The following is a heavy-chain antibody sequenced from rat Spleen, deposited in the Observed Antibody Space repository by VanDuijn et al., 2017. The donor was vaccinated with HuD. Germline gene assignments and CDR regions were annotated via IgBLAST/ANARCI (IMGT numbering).Heavy chain of an antibody. CDR2: ITSAGVTT. V-gene: IGHV5-19*01. CDR1: GVTFSNYG. Sequence: EVQLVESGGGLVQPGRSLKLSCAASGVTFSNYGMHWIRQAPTKGLEWVASITSAGVTTYYPDSVKGRFTISRDNAKGTLYLEMNSLTSEDTATYYCATQFITTSYFDYWGQGVMVTVSS. CDR3: ATQFITTSYFDY. D-gene: IGHD1-10*01. J-gene: IGHJ2*01.